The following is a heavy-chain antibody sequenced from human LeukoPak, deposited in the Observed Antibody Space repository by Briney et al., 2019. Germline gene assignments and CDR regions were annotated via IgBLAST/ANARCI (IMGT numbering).Heavy chain of an antibody. Sequence: ASVKVSCKASGGTFTSSAISWVPQAPGQGLEWMGGIIPIFGTANYAQKFQGRVTITADEPTSTAYTELSSVRSEDTAVYYCARGVAVGGTNWFDPGGQGTLVTVSS. V-gene: IGHV1-69*01. CDR1: GGTFTSSA. CDR2: IIPIFGTA. J-gene: IGHJ5*02. CDR3: ARGVAVGGTNWFDP. D-gene: IGHD6-19*01.